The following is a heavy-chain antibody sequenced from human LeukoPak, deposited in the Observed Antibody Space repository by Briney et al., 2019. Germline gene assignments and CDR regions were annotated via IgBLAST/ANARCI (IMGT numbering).Heavy chain of an antibody. CDR1: GFTFSTYW. D-gene: IGHD6-13*01. CDR3: TREAAAGIDY. Sequence: PGGSLRLSCAASGFTFSTYWMSWVRQAPGKGLEWVANIKQDGSEKYYLDSVKGRFTISRDNAKHSLYLQMNSLRAEDTAVYFCTREAAAGIDYWGQGTLVTASS. CDR2: IKQDGSEK. J-gene: IGHJ4*02. V-gene: IGHV3-7*01.